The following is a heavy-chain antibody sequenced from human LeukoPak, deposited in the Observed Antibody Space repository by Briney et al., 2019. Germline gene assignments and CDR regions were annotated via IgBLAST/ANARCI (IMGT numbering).Heavy chain of an antibody. D-gene: IGHD2-2*01. Sequence: AGGSLRLSCAASGFTFSNFAMSWVRQAPGKGLEWVSSISGSGSSTYYADSVKGRFTISRDNSKNTLYLQMNSLRAEDTAVYYCAWHVAVLPAPRNYYFDYWGQGILVTVSS. V-gene: IGHV3-23*01. CDR1: GFTFSNFA. CDR3: AWHVAVLPAPRNYYFDY. J-gene: IGHJ4*02. CDR2: ISGSGSST.